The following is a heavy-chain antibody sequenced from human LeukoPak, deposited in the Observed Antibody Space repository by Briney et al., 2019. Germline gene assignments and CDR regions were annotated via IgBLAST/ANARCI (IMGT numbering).Heavy chain of an antibody. CDR2: IYHSGST. CDR3: ARGRDILTGYHLDY. V-gene: IGHV4-30-2*01. D-gene: IGHD3-9*01. J-gene: IGHJ4*02. CDR1: GGSISSGGYS. Sequence: SGTLSLTCAVSGGSISSGGYSWSWIRQPPGKGLEWIGYIYHSGSTYYNPSLKSRVTISVDTSKNQFSLKLSSVTAADTAVYYCARGRDILTGYHLDYWGQGTLVTVSS.